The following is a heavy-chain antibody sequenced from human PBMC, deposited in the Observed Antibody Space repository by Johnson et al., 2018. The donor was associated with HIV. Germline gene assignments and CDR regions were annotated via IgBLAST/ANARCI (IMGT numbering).Heavy chain of an antibody. CDR3: AREEGNYILTRGDAFDI. Sequence: QAPGKGLEWVANIKHDGSEKYYADSVKCRFTISRDNAKNSLYLQMNSLRAEDTAVYYCAREEGNYILTRGDAFDIWGQGTMVTVSS. CDR2: IKHDGSEK. V-gene: IGHV3-7*01. D-gene: IGHD3-9*01. J-gene: IGHJ3*02.